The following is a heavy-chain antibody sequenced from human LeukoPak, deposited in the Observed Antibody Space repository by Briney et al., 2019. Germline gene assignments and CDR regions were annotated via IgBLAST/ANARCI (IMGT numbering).Heavy chain of an antibody. D-gene: IGHD6-13*01. CDR2: ISGGTGGST. J-gene: IGHJ4*02. CDR3: AKRGSSSWTQFDY. Sequence: GGSLRLSCAASGFTFNDYAINWVRQAPGKGLEWVSIISGGTGGSTYYADSVKGRFTISRDNSKNTLYLQMNSLRAEDTAVYYCAKRGSSSWTQFDYWGQGTLVTVSS. V-gene: IGHV3-23*01. CDR1: GFTFNDYA.